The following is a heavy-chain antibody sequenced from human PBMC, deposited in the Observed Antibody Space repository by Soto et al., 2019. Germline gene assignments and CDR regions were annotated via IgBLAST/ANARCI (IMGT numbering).Heavy chain of an antibody. CDR2: IYYSGST. CDR3: ARHRGKDDFWSGYPELDWFDP. D-gene: IGHD3-3*01. J-gene: IGHJ5*02. Sequence: SETLSLTCTVSGGSISSSSYYWGWIRQPPGKGLEWIGSIYYSGSTYYNPSLKSRVTISVDTSKNQFSLRLSSVTAADTAVYYCARHRGKDDFWSGYPELDWFDPWGQGTLVT. V-gene: IGHV4-39*01. CDR1: GGSISSSSYY.